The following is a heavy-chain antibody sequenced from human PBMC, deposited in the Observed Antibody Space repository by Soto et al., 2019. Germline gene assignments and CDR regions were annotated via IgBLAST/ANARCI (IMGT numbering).Heavy chain of an antibody. CDR3: ARGLRVLRFLEWLSPFDP. J-gene: IGHJ5*02. V-gene: IGHV1-8*01. D-gene: IGHD3-3*01. Sequence: QVQLVQSGAEVKKPGASVKVSCKASGYTFTSYDINWVRQATGQGLEWMGWMNPNSGNTGYAQKFQGRVTMTRNTSISTAYMELSSLRSEDTAVYYCARGLRVLRFLEWLSPFDPWGQGTLVTVSS. CDR1: GYTFTSYD. CDR2: MNPNSGNT.